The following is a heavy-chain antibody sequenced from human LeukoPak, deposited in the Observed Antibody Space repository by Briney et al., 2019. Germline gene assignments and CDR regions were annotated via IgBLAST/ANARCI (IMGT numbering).Heavy chain of an antibody. Sequence: SETLSLTCTVSGGSISSSSYYWGWIRQPPGKGLEWIGEINHSGSTNYNPSLKSRVTISVDTSKNQFSLKLSSVTAADTAVYYCARRGSGYSLGYWGQGTLVTVSS. J-gene: IGHJ4*02. CDR3: ARRGSGYSLGY. CDR2: INHSGST. V-gene: IGHV4-39*07. D-gene: IGHD3-22*01. CDR1: GGSISSSSYY.